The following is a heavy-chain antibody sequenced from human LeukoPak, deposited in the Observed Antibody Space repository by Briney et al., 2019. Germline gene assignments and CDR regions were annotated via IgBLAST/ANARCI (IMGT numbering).Heavy chain of an antibody. J-gene: IGHJ3*02. CDR1: GFTFCAFA. Sequence: GGSLRLSCTASGFTFCAFAMMWVRQAPGKGPEWIAAIRGGGTGAFYAGSVMGRFTISKDNSKDTLFLQMNNLRAEDTAVYYCARDPNGDYVGAFDMWGPGTMVTVSS. D-gene: IGHD4-17*01. V-gene: IGHV3-23*01. CDR3: ARDPNGDYVGAFDM. CDR2: IRGGGTGA.